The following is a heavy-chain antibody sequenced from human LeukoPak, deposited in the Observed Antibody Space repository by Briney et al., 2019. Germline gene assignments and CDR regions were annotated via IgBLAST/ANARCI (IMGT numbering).Heavy chain of an antibody. J-gene: IGHJ4*02. V-gene: IGHV1-2*02. Sequence: ASVKVSCKASGYTFTGYYMHWVRQAPGQGLEWMGWINPNSGGTNYAQKFQGRVTMTRDTSISTAYMELSRLRSDDTAVYYCARDYVWGSYRYRGLSDYWGQGTLVTVSS. CDR2: INPNSGGT. CDR1: GYTFTGYY. CDR3: ARDYVWGSYRYRGLSDY. D-gene: IGHD3-16*02.